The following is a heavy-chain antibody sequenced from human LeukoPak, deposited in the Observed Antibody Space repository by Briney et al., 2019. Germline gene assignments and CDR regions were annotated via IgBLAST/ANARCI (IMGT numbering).Heavy chain of an antibody. CDR1: GLSLNSYA. CDR2: SSSSDGGK. V-gene: IGHV3-23*01. CDR3: AKAPVTSCRGAFCYPFDY. J-gene: IGHJ4*01. Sequence: GGSLRLSCTASGLSLNSYAMSWVRQVPGKGLEWVSASSSSDGGKWYAESVRGRFTISRDTSKNTVYLQMNSLRVEDAGVYYCAKAPVTSCRGAFCYPFDYWGHGTLVTVSS. D-gene: IGHD2-21*01.